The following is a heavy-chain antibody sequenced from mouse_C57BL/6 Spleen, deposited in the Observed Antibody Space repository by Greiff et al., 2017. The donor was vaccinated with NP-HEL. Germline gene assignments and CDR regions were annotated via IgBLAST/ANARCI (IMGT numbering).Heavy chain of an antibody. D-gene: IGHD2-4*01. Sequence: DVKLVESGGGLVKPGGSLKLSCAASGFTFSDYGMHWVRQAPEKGLEWVAYISSGSSTIYYADTVKGRFTISRDNAKNTLFLQMTSLRSEDTAMYYCARGDYPYYYAMDYWGQGTSVTVSS. V-gene: IGHV5-17*01. J-gene: IGHJ4*01. CDR1: GFTFSDYG. CDR2: ISSGSSTI. CDR3: ARGDYPYYYAMDY.